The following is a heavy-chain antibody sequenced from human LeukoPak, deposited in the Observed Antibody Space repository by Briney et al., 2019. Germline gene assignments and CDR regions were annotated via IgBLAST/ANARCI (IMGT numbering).Heavy chain of an antibody. J-gene: IGHJ4*02. CDR2: TYYSGIT. CDR1: GASISNSDRY. V-gene: IGHV4-39*07. Sequence: PSETLSLTCTVSGASISNSDRYWGWIRQPPGKGLEWIGSTYYSGITYHNPSLKSRVTISVDTSNNQFSLRLSSVNAADTAVYYCARGHSHYYGSGAPHYWGQGTLVTVSS. D-gene: IGHD3-10*01. CDR3: ARGHSHYYGSGAPHY.